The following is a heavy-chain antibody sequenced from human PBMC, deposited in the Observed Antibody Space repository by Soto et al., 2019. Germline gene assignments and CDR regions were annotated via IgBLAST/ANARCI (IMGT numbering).Heavy chain of an antibody. D-gene: IGHD2-8*01. CDR2: ISWNSGSI. Sequence: EVQLVESGGGLVQPGRSLRLSCAASGFTFDDYAMHWVRQAPGKGLEWVSGISWNSGSIGYADSVKGRFTISRDNAKNSLYLQMNSLRADDTALYYCAKDRGYCTNGVCHVRAFDIWGQGTMVTVSS. J-gene: IGHJ3*02. V-gene: IGHV3-9*01. CDR3: AKDRGYCTNGVCHVRAFDI. CDR1: GFTFDDYA.